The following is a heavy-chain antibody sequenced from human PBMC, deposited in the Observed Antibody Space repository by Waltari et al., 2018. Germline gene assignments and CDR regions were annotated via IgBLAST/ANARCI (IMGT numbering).Heavy chain of an antibody. CDR2: IHHIGSP. CDR1: GGSISSGGYY. Sequence: QVQLQESGPGLVKPSQTLSLTCTVSGGSISSGGYYWSWIRQHPGKGLEWIGYIHHIGSPYYNPPLKSRVTISVDRSKNQFSLKLSSVTAADTAVYYCARARKGYYDSSGYEDYWGQGTLVTVSS. V-gene: IGHV4-31*03. J-gene: IGHJ4*02. CDR3: ARARKGYYDSSGYEDY. D-gene: IGHD3-22*01.